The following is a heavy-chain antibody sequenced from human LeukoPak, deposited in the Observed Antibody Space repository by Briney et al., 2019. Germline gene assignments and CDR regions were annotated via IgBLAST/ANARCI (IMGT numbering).Heavy chain of an antibody. Sequence: SGESLRLSCAASGFTFDDYAMHWVRQAPGKGLEWVSGISWSSDNIDYADSVKGRFTISRDNAKNSLYLQMNSLRAEDTAMYYCAKAPYSSGSDWFDPWGQGTLVTVSS. J-gene: IGHJ5*02. CDR1: GFTFDDYA. CDR3: AKAPYSSGSDWFDP. CDR2: ISWSSDNI. V-gene: IGHV3-9*01. D-gene: IGHD6-19*01.